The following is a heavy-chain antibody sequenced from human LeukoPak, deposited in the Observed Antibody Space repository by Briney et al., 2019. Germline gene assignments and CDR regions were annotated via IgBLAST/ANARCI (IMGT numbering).Heavy chain of an antibody. CDR2: IRHDGSYQ. CDR3: AKNRDSSDYPRNFDY. V-gene: IGHV3-30*02. CDR1: RFTFSSYG. J-gene: IGHJ4*02. Sequence: GGSLRLSCAASRFTFSSYGMHGVRQTPGKGPERVAFIRHDGSYQQYADSVKGRFTVSRDNSKDTVYLQMNSLRTEDTAVYYCAKNRDSSDYPRNFDYWGQGTLVTVSS. D-gene: IGHD6-19*01.